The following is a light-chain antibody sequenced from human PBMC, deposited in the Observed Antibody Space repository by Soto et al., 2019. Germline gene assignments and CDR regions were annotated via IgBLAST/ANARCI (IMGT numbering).Light chain of an antibody. V-gene: IGKV1-5*03. CDR1: QSIRSW. J-gene: IGKJ4*01. CDR3: QQYHIYHLT. Sequence: DIQMTQSPSTLSASVGDRVTITCRASQSIRSWLAWYQQKPGKGPNLLIYKASTLEGGVPSRFSDSGSVTEFTLAIASLQPDDFATYYCQQYHIYHLTFGGGTKVEIK. CDR2: KAS.